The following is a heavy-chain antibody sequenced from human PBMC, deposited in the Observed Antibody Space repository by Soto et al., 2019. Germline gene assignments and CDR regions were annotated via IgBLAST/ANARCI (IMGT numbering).Heavy chain of an antibody. J-gene: IGHJ4*02. D-gene: IGHD2-8*01. CDR3: VSQRTSVLTQAYFAY. CDR2: VYYRGRS. Sequence: SETLSLTCSVSDGAVSNSSDYWGWIRQSPGKGLEWIGSVYYRGRSYSKSSVKSRVTISVDTSKNQFSLNLNSVTASDTAVYYCVSQRTSVLTQAYFAYWGPGALVTVSS. CDR1: DGAVSNSSDY. V-gene: IGHV4-39*01.